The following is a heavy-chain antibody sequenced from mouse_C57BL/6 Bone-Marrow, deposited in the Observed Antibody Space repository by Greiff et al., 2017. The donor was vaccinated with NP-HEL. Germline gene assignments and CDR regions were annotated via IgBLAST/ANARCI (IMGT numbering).Heavy chain of an antibody. CDR2: IYPRSGNT. CDR1: GYTFTSYG. Sequence: VQGVESGAELARPGASVKLSCKASGYTFTSYGISWVKQRTGQGLEWIGEIYPRSGNTYYNEKFKGKATLTADKSSSTAYMELRSLTSEDSAVYFCAREGDYGSRVLYWGQGTTLTVSS. V-gene: IGHV1-81*01. J-gene: IGHJ2*01. CDR3: AREGDYGSRVLY. D-gene: IGHD1-1*01.